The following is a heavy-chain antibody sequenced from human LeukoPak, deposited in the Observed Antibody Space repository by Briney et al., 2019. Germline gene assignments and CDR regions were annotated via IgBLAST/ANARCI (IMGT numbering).Heavy chain of an antibody. Sequence: GSLRLSCAASGFTFSSYAMHWVRQAPGKGLEWVAVISYDGSNKYYADSVKGRFTISRDNSKNTLYLQMNSLRAEDTAVYYCARSPSIAAAGRHFDYWGQGTLVTVSS. CDR2: ISYDGSNK. CDR3: ARSPSIAAAGRHFDY. V-gene: IGHV3-30-3*01. CDR1: GFTFSSYA. J-gene: IGHJ4*02. D-gene: IGHD6-13*01.